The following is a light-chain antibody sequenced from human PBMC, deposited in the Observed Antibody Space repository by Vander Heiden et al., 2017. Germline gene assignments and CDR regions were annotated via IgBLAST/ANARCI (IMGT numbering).Light chain of an antibody. CDR2: DAS. CDR1: QDISNY. Sequence: DIQMFQPPSSLSASVGDRVTITCQASQDISNYLTWYQQKPGKAPKLLIYDASNWETGVPSRFSGSGSGTDFTFTISSLQPEDIATYYCQQYDNRPLFGQGTKLEIK. J-gene: IGKJ2*01. V-gene: IGKV1-33*01. CDR3: QQYDNRPL.